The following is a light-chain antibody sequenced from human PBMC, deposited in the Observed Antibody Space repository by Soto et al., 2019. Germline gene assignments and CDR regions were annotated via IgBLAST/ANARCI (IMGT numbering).Light chain of an antibody. J-gene: IGKJ1*01. CDR3: QQYKSYSWT. CDR1: QSINSW. V-gene: IGKV1-5*03. CDR2: KAS. Sequence: DIQMTQSPSTLSASVGDRVTITCRASQSINSWLAWYQQKPGKAPNLLIYKASSLQSGVPSRFSGSGSGTEFTLTISSLQPDDFATYYCQQYKSYSWTFGRGTKVEIK.